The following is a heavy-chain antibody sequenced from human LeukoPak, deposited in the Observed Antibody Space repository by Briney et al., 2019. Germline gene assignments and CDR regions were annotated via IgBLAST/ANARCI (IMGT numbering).Heavy chain of an antibody. CDR1: GGSISSYY. J-gene: IGHJ3*02. V-gene: IGHV4-59*01. CDR3: ASSLPEFDAFDI. CDR2: IYYSGST. Sequence: SETLSLTCTVSGGSISSYYWSWIRQPPGRGLEWIGYIYYSGSTNYNPSLKSRVTISVDTSKNQFSLKLSSVTAADTAVYYCASSLPEFDAFDIWGQGTMVTVSS. D-gene: IGHD3-10*01.